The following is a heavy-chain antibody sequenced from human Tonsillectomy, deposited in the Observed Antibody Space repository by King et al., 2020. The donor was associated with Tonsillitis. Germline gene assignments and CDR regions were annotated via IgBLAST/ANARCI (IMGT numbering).Heavy chain of an antibody. CDR1: GFTFSSYS. CDR3: AREPPDIAVVPAADYYYYGMDV. CDR2: ISSSSSTI. J-gene: IGHJ6*02. V-gene: IGHV3-48*04. D-gene: IGHD2-2*01. Sequence: VQLVESGGGLVQPGGSLRLSCAASGFTFSSYSMNWVRQAPGKGLEWVSYISSSSSTIYYADSVKGRFTISRDNAKNSLYLQMNSLRAEDTAVYYCAREPPDIAVVPAADYYYYGMDVWGQGTTVTVSS.